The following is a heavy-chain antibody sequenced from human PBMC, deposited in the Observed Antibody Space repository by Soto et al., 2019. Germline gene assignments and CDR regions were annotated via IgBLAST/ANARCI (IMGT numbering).Heavy chain of an antibody. CDR1: GYTFTSYA. V-gene: IGHV1-3*01. D-gene: IGHD2-15*01. CDR3: ERGPGGPDGPGDY. J-gene: IGHJ4*02. Sequence: QVQLVQSGAEVKKPGASVKVSCKASGYTFTSYAMHWVRQAPGQRLEWMGWINAGNGNTKYSQKFQGRVTITMDTSASTAYMELSSLRSEDTAVYYCERGPGGPDGPGDYWGQGTLVTVSS. CDR2: INAGNGNT.